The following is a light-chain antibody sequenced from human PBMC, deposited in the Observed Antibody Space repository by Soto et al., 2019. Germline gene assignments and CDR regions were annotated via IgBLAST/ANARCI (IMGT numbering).Light chain of an antibody. V-gene: IGKV1-5*03. CDR3: QQYNSYPRT. Sequence: DIQMTQSPSTLSASVGDRVTITCRASESISGWLAWYRQKPGKAPKLMIFKASTLESGVPSRFSGSGSGTEFTLSISSLQPDDFAIYYCQQYNSYPRTFGQGTKVEIK. CDR1: ESISGW. CDR2: KAS. J-gene: IGKJ1*01.